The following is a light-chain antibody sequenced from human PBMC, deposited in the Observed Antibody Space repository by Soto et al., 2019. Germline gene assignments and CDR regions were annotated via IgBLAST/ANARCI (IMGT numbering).Light chain of an antibody. Sequence: DIQMTHSPSSLSVSIGDRVIITCRASQSISTYLNWYQYKPGKAPRLVIFRSSTLQSGVPSRFSGRGSGTDFTLTISSLQPEDFATYFCQQTFSPYVSFGGGTRVEI. CDR3: QQTFSPYVS. CDR1: QSISTY. V-gene: IGKV1-39*01. J-gene: IGKJ4*01. CDR2: RSS.